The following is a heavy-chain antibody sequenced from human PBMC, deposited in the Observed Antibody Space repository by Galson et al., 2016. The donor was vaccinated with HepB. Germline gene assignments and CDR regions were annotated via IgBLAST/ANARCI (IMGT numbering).Heavy chain of an antibody. CDR1: GFTFSGYN. V-gene: IGHV3-48*02. J-gene: IGHJ4*02. D-gene: IGHD1-14*01. CDR3: ARDGNHGYDMDC. Sequence: SLRLSCAASGFTFSGYNMDWVRQAPGKGLEWVSYIRSGSSAIYYADSVKGRFTISRDNAKNSLYLQMNSLRDEDTAIYFCARDGNHGYDMDCWGQGTLVTVAS. CDR2: IRSGSSAI.